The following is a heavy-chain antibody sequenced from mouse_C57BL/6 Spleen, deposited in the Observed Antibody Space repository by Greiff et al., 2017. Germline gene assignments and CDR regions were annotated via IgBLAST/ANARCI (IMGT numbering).Heavy chain of an antibody. CDR2: IDPSDSYT. D-gene: IGHD2-14*01. CDR1: GYTFTSYW. Sequence: QVQLQQPGAELVKPGASVKLSCKASGYTFTSYWMQWVKQRPGQGLEWIGEIDPSDSYTNYNQKFKGKATLTVDTSSSTAYMQLSSLTAEDSAVYYCAREGYIYWGQGTTLTVSS. V-gene: IGHV1-50*01. CDR3: AREGYIY. J-gene: IGHJ2*01.